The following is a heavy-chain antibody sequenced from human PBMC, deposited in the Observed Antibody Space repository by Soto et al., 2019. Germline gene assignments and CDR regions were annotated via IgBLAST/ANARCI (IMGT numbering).Heavy chain of an antibody. Sequence: QVQLVESGGGVVQPGGSLTLSCAASGFTFSDYGMHWVRQAPGKWLEWLTFISFDEAKDKYYSAPVRGRFSISRDNSKNTLSLQMNSPRSEDTAVYYCAKGTYGGSAPYDYGMDVWGQGTTVTVSS. J-gene: IGHJ6*02. D-gene: IGHD3-22*01. CDR2: ISFDEAKDK. CDR1: GFTFSDYG. V-gene: IGHV3-30*18. CDR3: AKGTYGGSAPYDYGMDV.